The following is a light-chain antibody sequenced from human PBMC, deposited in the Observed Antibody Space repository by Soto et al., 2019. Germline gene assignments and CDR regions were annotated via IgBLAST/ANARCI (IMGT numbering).Light chain of an antibody. Sequence: EIVLTQSPATLSLSPGERATLSCRASQSVYTYLAWYQQKPGQAPRLLIYDASTRATGIPDRFSGSASGTDFTHTISSLEPEDFAVYYCQQRSNWPSFCPGTRLEIK. J-gene: IGKJ5*01. CDR2: DAS. CDR1: QSVYTY. V-gene: IGKV3-11*01. CDR3: QQRSNWPS.